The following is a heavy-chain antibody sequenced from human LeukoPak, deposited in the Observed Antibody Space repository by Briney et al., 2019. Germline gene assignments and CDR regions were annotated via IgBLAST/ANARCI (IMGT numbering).Heavy chain of an antibody. J-gene: IGHJ4*02. CDR3: TRVISSGSYVDYFDY. CDR1: GFSFSSYG. CDR2: IRYDGSNK. V-gene: IGHV3-30*02. D-gene: IGHD1-26*01. Sequence: GGSLRLSCAASGFSFSSYGMHWVRQAPGKGLEWVAFIRYDGSNKDYADSVKGRFTISRDNSKNTLYLQMNSLRAEDTAVYYCTRVISSGSYVDYFDYWGQGTLVTVSS.